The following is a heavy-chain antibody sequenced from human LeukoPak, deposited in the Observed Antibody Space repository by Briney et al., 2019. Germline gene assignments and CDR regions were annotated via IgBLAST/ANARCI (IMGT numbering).Heavy chain of an antibody. Sequence: SETLSLTCTVSGGSFSSYYWSWVRQPPGKGLEWIGYIYYSGSTNYNPSLKSRVTISIDTSKNQFSLKLSSVTPADTAVYYCARAPGYSSGWWDYWGQGTLVTVSS. CDR3: ARAPGYSSGWWDY. D-gene: IGHD6-19*01. CDR1: GGSFSSYY. J-gene: IGHJ4*02. V-gene: IGHV4-59*01. CDR2: IYYSGST.